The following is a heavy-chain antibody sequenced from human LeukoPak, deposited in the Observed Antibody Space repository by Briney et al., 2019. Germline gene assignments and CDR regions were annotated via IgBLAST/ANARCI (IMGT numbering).Heavy chain of an antibody. Sequence: SETLSLTCTISGGSISSYYWSWVRQPPGKGLEWIGYIYYSGSTNYNPSLKSRVTISVDTSKNQFSLKLSSVTAADTAVYYCARHEKSSGWYYDYWGQGTLVTVSS. CDR3: ARHEKSSGWYYDY. CDR1: GGSISSYY. V-gene: IGHV4-59*08. J-gene: IGHJ4*02. D-gene: IGHD6-19*01. CDR2: IYYSGST.